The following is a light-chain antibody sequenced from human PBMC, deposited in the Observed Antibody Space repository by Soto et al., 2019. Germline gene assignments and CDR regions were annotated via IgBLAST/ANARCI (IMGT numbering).Light chain of an antibody. Sequence: EIVMTQSPATLSVSPGERATLSCRASQSVSNNYLAWYQQKPGQAPRLLIYGASNRATGIPDRFSGSGSGTEFTLTISSLQSEDFATYYCQHYNSYSEAFGQGTKVDIK. CDR2: GAS. CDR1: QSVSNN. V-gene: IGKV3D-15*01. CDR3: QHYNSYSEA. J-gene: IGKJ1*01.